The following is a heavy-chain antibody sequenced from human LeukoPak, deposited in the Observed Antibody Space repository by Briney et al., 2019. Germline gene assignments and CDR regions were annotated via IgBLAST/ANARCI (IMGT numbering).Heavy chain of an antibody. Sequence: GESLKISCKGSGYSLTSYWIGWVRQMPGKGLEWVGIIYPGDSDTRYSPSFQGQVTISADKSISTAYLQWSSLKASDTAMYYCGTTVTTSFYYYYGMDVWGQGTTVTVSS. D-gene: IGHD4-17*01. J-gene: IGHJ6*02. CDR1: GYSLTSYW. CDR2: IYPGDSDT. V-gene: IGHV5-51*01. CDR3: GTTVTTSFYYYYGMDV.